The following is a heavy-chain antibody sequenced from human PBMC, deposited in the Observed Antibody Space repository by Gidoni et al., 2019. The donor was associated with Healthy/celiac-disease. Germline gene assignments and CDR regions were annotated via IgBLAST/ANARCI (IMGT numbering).Heavy chain of an antibody. CDR3: AKDWYEDLSQIRFDP. V-gene: IGHV3-9*01. CDR2: ISWNSGSI. J-gene: IGHJ5*02. Sequence: EVQLVESGGGLVQPGRSLRLSCAASGFTFDDYAMHWVRQAPGKGLEWVSGISWNSGSIGYADSVKGRFTISRDNAKNSLYLQMNSLRAEDTALYYCAKDWYEDLSQIRFDPWGQGTLVTVSS. CDR1: GFTFDDYA. D-gene: IGHD6-13*01.